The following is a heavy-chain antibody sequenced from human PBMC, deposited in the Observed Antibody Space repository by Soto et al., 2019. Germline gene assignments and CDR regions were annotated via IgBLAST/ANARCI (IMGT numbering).Heavy chain of an antibody. D-gene: IGHD2-8*02. Sequence: GGSLRLSCAASGFTVSSKYMSWVRQAPGKGLEWVSLIQSGGPTYYADSVKGRFTISRDTSENTVHLQMDSLRAEDTAVYDCGREDFFGNVGVAEGVPLGAGGKGTGVALS. CDR3: GREDFFGNVGVAEGVPLGA. CDR2: IQSGGPT. CDR1: GFTVSSKY. J-gene: IGHJ6*03. V-gene: IGHV3-66*01.